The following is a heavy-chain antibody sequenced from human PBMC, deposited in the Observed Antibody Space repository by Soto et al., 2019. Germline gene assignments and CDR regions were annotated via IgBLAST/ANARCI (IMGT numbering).Heavy chain of an antibody. V-gene: IGHV3-23*01. CDR1: GFTFSTYA. D-gene: IGHD4-17*01. J-gene: IGHJ3*02. CDR3: ARPRGYGVFAAYDI. CDR2: ISGSGGST. Sequence: GGSLRLSCAASGFTFSTYAMSWVRQAPGKGLEWVSAISGSGGSTYHADSVKGRFTISRDNSINTLYLQMSSLRTEDTALYYCARPRGYGVFAAYDIWGQGTMVTVSS.